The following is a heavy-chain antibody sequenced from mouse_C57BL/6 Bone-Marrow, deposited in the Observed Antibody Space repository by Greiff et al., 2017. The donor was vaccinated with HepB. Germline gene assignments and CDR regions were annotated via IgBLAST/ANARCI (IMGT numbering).Heavy chain of an antibody. CDR1: GYTFTSYW. V-gene: IGHV1-50*01. Sequence: QVQLQQSGAELVKPGASVKLSCKASGYTFTSYWMQWVKQRPGQGLEWIGEIDPSDSYTNYTQKFKGKATLTVDTSSSTAYMQLSSLTSEDSAVYYCARPLITTVVGGDYWGQGTTLTVSS. D-gene: IGHD1-1*01. J-gene: IGHJ2*01. CDR2: IDPSDSYT. CDR3: ARPLITTVVGGDY.